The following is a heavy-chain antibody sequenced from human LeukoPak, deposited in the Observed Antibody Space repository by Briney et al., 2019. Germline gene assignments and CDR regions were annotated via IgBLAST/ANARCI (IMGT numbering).Heavy chain of an antibody. V-gene: IGHV3-48*01. J-gene: IGHJ4*02. CDR1: GFTFSSYS. CDR3: AKMGAVAVFAPLDY. D-gene: IGHD6-19*01. Sequence: PGGSLRLSCAASGFTFSSYSMNWVRQAPGKGLEWVSYISSSSSTIYYADSVKGRFTISRDNSKNTLYLQMNSLRAEDTAVYYCAKMGAVAVFAPLDYWGQGTLVTVSS. CDR2: ISSSSSTI.